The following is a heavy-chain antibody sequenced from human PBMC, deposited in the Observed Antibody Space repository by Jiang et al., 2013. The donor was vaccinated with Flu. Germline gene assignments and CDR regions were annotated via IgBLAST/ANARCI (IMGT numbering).Heavy chain of an antibody. CDR2: IKSKTDGGTT. V-gene: IGHV3-15*01. CDR3: TTEFLLLRHPKEYYFDY. D-gene: IGHD2-21*01. J-gene: IGHJ4*02. Sequence: VQLVESGGGLVKPGGSLRLSCAASGFTFSNAWMSWVRQAPGKGLEWVGRIKSKTDGGTTDYAAPVKGRFTISRDDSKNTLYLQMNSLKTEDTAVYYCTTEFLLLRHPKEYYFDYWGQGTLVTVSS. CDR1: GFTFSNAW.